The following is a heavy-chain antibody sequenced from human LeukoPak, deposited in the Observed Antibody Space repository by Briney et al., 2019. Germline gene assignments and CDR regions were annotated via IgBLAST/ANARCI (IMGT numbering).Heavy chain of an antibody. D-gene: IGHD3-10*01. CDR1: GFTFSSYS. V-gene: IGHV3-21*01. J-gene: IGHJ5*02. CDR2: ISSSSGYI. Sequence: GGSLRLSCAASGFTFSSYSMNWVRQAPGKGLEWVSSISSSSGYIYYADSLKGRFTISRDNAKNSLYLQMNSLRAEDTAVYYCARDVITMVRGVGYNWFDPWGQGTLVTVSS. CDR3: ARDVITMVRGVGYNWFDP.